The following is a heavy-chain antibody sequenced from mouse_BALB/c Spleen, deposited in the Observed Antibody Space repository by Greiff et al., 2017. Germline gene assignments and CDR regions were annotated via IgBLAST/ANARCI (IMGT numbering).Heavy chain of an antibody. CDR3: ARGAYFDY. CDR2: VWAGGST. Sequence: QVQLKESGPGLVAPSQSLSITCTVSGFSLTSYGVHWVRQPPGKGLEWLGVVWAGGSTNYNSALMSRPSISKDNSKSQVFLNMNSLQTDDTAMYYCARGAYFDYWGQGTTLTVSS. V-gene: IGHV2-9*02. CDR1: GFSLTSYG. D-gene: IGHD3-1*01. J-gene: IGHJ2*01.